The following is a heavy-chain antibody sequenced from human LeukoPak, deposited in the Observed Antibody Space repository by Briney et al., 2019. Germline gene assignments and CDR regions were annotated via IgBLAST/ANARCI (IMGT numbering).Heavy chain of an antibody. V-gene: IGHV1-2*02. D-gene: IGHD6-19*01. CDR3: ARAGGQWLVPVLYRWFDY. CDR1: GYTFTGYY. Sequence: ASVKVSCKASGYTFTGYYMHWVRQAPGQGLEWMGWINPNSGGTNYAQKFQGRVTMTRDTSISTAYMELSRLRPDDTAVYYCARAGGQWLVPVLYRWFDYWGQRTLVTVSS. CDR2: INPNSGGT. J-gene: IGHJ4*02.